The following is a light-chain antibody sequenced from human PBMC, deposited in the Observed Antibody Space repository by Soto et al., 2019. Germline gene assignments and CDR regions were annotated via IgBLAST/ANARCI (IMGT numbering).Light chain of an antibody. CDR2: DAS. CDR1: QSVSSY. V-gene: IGKV3-11*01. J-gene: IGKJ5*01. CDR3: QQRRNWRIT. Sequence: EIVLTQSPATLSLSPGERATLSCRASQSVSSYLAWYQQKPGQAPRLLIYDASNRATGIPARFSGSGSGTDFTLTFSSLEPEDFAVYYCQQRRNWRITCGQGTRMEFK.